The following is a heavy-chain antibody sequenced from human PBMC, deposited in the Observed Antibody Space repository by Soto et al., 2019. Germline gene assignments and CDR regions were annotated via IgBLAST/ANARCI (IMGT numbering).Heavy chain of an antibody. CDR2: IDPSDSYT. D-gene: IGHD6-6*01. V-gene: IGHV5-10-1*01. CDR3: ARHRRGSIAARYYYYGMDV. J-gene: IGHJ6*02. Sequence: GESLKISCKGSGYSFTSYWIGWVRQMPGKGLEGVGRIDPSDSYTNYSPSFQGHVTISADKSISTAYLQWSSLKASDTAMYYCARHRRGSIAARYYYYGMDVWGQGTTVTVSS. CDR1: GYSFTSYW.